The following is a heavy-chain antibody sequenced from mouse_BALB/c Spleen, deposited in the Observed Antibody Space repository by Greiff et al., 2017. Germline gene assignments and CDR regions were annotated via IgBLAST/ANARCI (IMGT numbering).Heavy chain of an antibody. CDR3: ARDGYGRAWFAY. CDR2: IWAGGST. CDR1: GFSLTSYG. V-gene: IGHV2-9*02. Sequence: VKLVESGPGLVAPSQSLSITCTVSGFSLTSYGVHWVRQPPGKGLEWLGVIWAGGSTNYNSALMSRLSISKDNSKSQVFLKMNSLQTDDTAMYYCARDGYGRAWFAYWGQGTLVTVSA. D-gene: IGHD2-2*01. J-gene: IGHJ3*01.